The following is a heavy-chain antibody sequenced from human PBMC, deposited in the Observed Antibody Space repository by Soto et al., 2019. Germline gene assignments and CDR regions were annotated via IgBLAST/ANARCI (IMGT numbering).Heavy chain of an antibody. Sequence: HGGCLRLSCATSRVSFNIYVVSLVLKAQGERLEWVSFISSSGGTTYYADSVKGRFTISRDNSRNTVFLQMNTLGAEDTAIYYCATFMTVTGPGWGRASEYWGQGTRGTGSS. CDR2: ISSSGGTT. J-gene: IGHJ4*02. CDR3: ATFMTVTGPGWGRASEY. D-gene: IGHD6-19*01. CDR1: RVSFNIYV. V-gene: IGHV3-23*01.